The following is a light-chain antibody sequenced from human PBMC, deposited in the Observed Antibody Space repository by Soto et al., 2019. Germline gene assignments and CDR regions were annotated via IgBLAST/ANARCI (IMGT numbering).Light chain of an antibody. CDR3: SSYTSSSGVV. V-gene: IGLV2-18*02. Sequence: QSVLTQPPSVSGSPGQSVTISCTGTSSDVGSYNRVSWYQQPPGTAPKLMIYEVSNRPSGVPDRFSGSKSGNTASLTISGLQAEDEADYYCSSYTSSSGVVFGGGTQLTVL. CDR1: SSDVGSYNR. CDR2: EVS. J-gene: IGLJ2*01.